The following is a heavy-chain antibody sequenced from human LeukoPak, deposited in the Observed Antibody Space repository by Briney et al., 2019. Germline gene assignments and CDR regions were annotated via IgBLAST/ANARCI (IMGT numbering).Heavy chain of an antibody. CDR2: VNAYNGNT. CDR3: AGELREYSYGYSNYFDY. CDR1: GYTFTSCG. J-gene: IGHJ4*02. D-gene: IGHD5-18*01. Sequence: GASVTVSCKASGYTFTSCGISWVRQAPRQGLEWMGWVNAYNGNTNYAQKLQGRVTMTTDTSTSTAYMELRSLRSDDTAVYYCAGELREYSYGYSNYFDYWGQGTLVTVSS. V-gene: IGHV1-18*01.